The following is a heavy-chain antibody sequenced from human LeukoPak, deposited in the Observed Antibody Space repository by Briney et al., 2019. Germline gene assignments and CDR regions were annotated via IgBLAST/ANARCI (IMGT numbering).Heavy chain of an antibody. CDR2: MNPNSGNT. D-gene: IGHD2-2*03. Sequence: GASVKVSCKASGCTFTSYDINWVRQATGQGLEWMGWMNPNSGNTGYAQKFQGRVTITRNTSISTAYMELSSLRSEDTAVYYCAILTDWIPTDYWGQGTLVTVSS. V-gene: IGHV1-8*01. J-gene: IGHJ4*02. CDR1: GCTFTSYD. CDR3: AILTDWIPTDY.